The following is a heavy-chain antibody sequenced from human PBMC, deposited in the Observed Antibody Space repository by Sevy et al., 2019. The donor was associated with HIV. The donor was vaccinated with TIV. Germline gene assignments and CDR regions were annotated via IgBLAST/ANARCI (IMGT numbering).Heavy chain of an antibody. Sequence: ASVKVSCKASGYTFTSYDINWVRQATGQGLEWMGWMNPNSGNTGYAQKFQGRVTMTRNTSISTAYMELSSLRSEDTAVYYCARSESLAAAARRGRGKRYGMDVWGQGTTVTVSS. CDR1: GYTFTSYD. CDR3: ARSESLAAAARRGRGKRYGMDV. D-gene: IGHD6-13*01. J-gene: IGHJ6*02. V-gene: IGHV1-8*01. CDR2: MNPNSGNT.